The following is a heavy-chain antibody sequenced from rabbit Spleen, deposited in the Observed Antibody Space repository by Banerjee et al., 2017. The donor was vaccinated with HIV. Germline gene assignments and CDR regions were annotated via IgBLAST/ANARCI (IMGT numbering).Heavy chain of an antibody. CDR3: TRDAAGREDFNL. CDR1: GLDFSSSYW. V-gene: IGHV1S45*01. J-gene: IGHJ4*01. D-gene: IGHD4-2*01. CDR2: IDVIKSGNT. Sequence: QEQLEESGGDLVKPGTSLTLTYRGSGLDFSSSYWICWVRQAPGKGLEWIACIDVIKSGNTYYASWAKGRFTISKTSSTTVTLQMTSLTAADTATYFCTRDAAGREDFNLWGPGTLVTVS.